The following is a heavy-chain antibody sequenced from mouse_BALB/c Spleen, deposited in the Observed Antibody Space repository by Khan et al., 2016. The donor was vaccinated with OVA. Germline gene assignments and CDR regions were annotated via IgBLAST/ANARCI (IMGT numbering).Heavy chain of an antibody. CDR1: GYSITSDYA. Sequence: DVKLQESGPGLVKPSQSLSLTCTVTGYSITSDYAWNWIRQFPGNKLEWMGYISYSGSTSYNPSLKSRISITRDTSKNQFFLQLNSVTTEDTATYYFARRDDGYYGAMDYWGQGTSVTVSS. CDR3: ARRDDGYYGAMDY. CDR2: ISYSGST. D-gene: IGHD2-3*01. V-gene: IGHV3-2*02. J-gene: IGHJ4*01.